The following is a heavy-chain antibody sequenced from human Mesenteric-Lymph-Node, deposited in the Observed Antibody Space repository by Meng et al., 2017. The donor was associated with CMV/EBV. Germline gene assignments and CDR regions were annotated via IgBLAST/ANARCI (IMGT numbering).Heavy chain of an antibody. CDR1: GGSIRSSSYY. J-gene: IGHJ4*02. CDR3: ARHGWLQFFLY. Sequence: CTVSGGSIRSSSYYWGWVRQSPGKGLQWIGSIYYSGSTYYNVSLKSRATISVDTSNNQFSLELTSVTAADTATYYCARHGWLQFFLYWGQGSLVTSPQ. V-gene: IGHV4-39*01. CDR2: IYYSGST. D-gene: IGHD5-24*01.